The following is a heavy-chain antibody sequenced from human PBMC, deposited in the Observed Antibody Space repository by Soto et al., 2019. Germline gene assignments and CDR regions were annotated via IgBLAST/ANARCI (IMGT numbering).Heavy chain of an antibody. J-gene: IGHJ4*02. CDR3: TRSYSSGYYPFDY. Sequence: GGSLRLSCAASGFTFSGSAMHWVRQASGKGLEWVGRIRSKASSYATAYAASVKGRFTISRDDSKNTAYLQMNSLKTEDTAVYYCTRSYSSGYYPFDYWGQGTLVTVSS. CDR2: IRSKASSYAT. D-gene: IGHD3-22*01. CDR1: GFTFSGSA. V-gene: IGHV3-73*01.